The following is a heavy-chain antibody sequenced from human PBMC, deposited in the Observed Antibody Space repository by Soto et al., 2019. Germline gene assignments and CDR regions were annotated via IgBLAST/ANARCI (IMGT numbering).Heavy chain of an antibody. CDR2: IIPILGIA. V-gene: IGHV1-69*02. D-gene: IGHD2-15*01. CDR3: ARAANSNYYYYYMDV. Sequence: SVKVSCKASGGTFSSYTISWVRQAPGQGLEWMGRIIPILGIANYAQKFQGRVTITADKSTSTAYMELSSLRSEDTAVYYCARAANSNYYYYYMDVWGKGTTVTVSS. CDR1: GGTFSSYT. J-gene: IGHJ6*03.